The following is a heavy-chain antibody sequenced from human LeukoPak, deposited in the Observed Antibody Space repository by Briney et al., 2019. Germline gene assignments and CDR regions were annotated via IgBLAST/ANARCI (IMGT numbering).Heavy chain of an antibody. D-gene: IGHD1-26*01. V-gene: IGHV4-59*08. CDR3: ARLGKEVTYRAYYLDY. J-gene: IGHJ4*02. CDR1: GGSISTHY. Sequence: SETLSLTCTVSGGSISTHYWSWIRQPPGKGLEYIGFIHSSGHTNYNPSLKSRVTISIDTSNNQLSLTLSSVTAADTAVYYCARLGKEVTYRAYYLDYWGQGTLVTVSS. CDR2: IHSSGHT.